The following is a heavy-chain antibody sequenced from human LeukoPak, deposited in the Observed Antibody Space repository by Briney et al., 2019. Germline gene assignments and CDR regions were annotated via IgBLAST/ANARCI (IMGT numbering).Heavy chain of an antibody. J-gene: IGHJ5*02. CDR1: GYTFTSYG. CDR3: ARVNSVGITGTTGFDP. Sequence: ASVKVSCKASGYTFTSYGISWVRQAPGQGLEWMGWISAYNGNTNYAQKLQGRVTMTTDTSTSTAYMELRSLRSDDTAVYYCARVNSVGITGTTGFDPWGQGTLVTVSS. V-gene: IGHV1-18*01. CDR2: ISAYNGNT. D-gene: IGHD1-7*01.